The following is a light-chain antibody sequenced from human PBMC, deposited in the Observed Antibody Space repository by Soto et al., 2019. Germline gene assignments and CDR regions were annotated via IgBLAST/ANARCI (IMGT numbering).Light chain of an antibody. V-gene: IGKV3-20*01. J-gene: IGKJ1*01. Sequence: EIVLTQSPGTVSLSPGERATLSCRASQSVSSSYLAWYQRKPGQAPRLLIYGASSRATGIPDRFSGSGSGTDFTLTISRLEPEDFAVYYCQQYGSSPRTFGQGTK. CDR3: QQYGSSPRT. CDR2: GAS. CDR1: QSVSSSY.